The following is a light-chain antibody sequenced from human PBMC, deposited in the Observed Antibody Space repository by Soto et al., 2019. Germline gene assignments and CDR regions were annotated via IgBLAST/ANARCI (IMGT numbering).Light chain of an antibody. CDR1: SSDVGGYNY. Sequence: QSALTQPRSVSGSPGQSVTISCTGTSSDVGGYNYVSWYQQHPGKAPKLMIYDVSKRPSGVPDRFSGSKSGNTASLTISGLQPEAEADYYCCSYAGSYTHVVFGEGTKLTVL. CDR2: DVS. CDR3: CSYAGSYTHVV. J-gene: IGLJ2*01. V-gene: IGLV2-11*01.